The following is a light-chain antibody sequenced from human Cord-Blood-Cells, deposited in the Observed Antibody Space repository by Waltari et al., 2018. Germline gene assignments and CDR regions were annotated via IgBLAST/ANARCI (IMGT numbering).Light chain of an antibody. CDR3: QQYGSSPYT. CDR2: GAS. CDR1: QSVISNY. V-gene: IGKV3-20*01. Sequence: DIVYTQSQVRREWSPGERATLSCRASQSVISNYLAWYQQKPGQAPRLLIYGASSRDTGIPDRFSGSGSGTDFTLTISRLEPEDFAVYYCQQYGSSPYTFGQGTKLEIK. J-gene: IGKJ2*01.